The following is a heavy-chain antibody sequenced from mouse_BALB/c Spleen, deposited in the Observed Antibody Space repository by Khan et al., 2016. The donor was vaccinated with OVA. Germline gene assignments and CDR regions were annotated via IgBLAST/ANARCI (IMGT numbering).Heavy chain of an antibody. D-gene: IGHD2-14*01. V-gene: IGHV3-8*02. CDR2: MIYSGNT. J-gene: IGHJ3*01. CDR1: GDSITSGY. CDR3: ARSTYRYAFAY. Sequence: EVQLQESGPSLVKPSQTLSLTCSVTGDSITSGYWSWIRKFSGNKLEYMGYMIYSGNTYYNPSLKSRISITRHTSKNHYYLQLNSVTTKDTATYYCARSTYRYAFAYWGQGTLVTVSA.